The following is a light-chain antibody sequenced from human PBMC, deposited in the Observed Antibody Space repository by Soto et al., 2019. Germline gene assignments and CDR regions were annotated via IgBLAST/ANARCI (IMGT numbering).Light chain of an antibody. CDR3: QQYTNWPPYT. V-gene: IGKV3-15*01. Sequence: EIVMTQSPATLPVSPGERATLSCRASQSVSSNLAWYQQKPGQAPRLLIYGASTRDTGIPARFSGSGSGTEFTLTISSLQSEDFAVYYCQQYTNWPPYTFGQGTKLEIK. CDR1: QSVSSN. J-gene: IGKJ2*01. CDR2: GAS.